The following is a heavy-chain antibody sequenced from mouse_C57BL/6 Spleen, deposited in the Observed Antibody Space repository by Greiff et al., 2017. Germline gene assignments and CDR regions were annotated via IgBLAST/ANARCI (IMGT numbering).Heavy chain of an antibody. CDR2: INPYNGDT. CDR1: GYSFTGYF. V-gene: IGHV1-20*01. J-gene: IGHJ1*03. D-gene: IGHD1-1*01. CDR3: ARGDGSSGWYFDV. Sequence: VQLKESGPELVKPGDSVKISCKASGYSFTGYFMNWVMQSHGKSLEWIGRINPYNGDTFYNQKFKGKATLTVDKSSSTAHMELRSLTSEDSAIYYCARGDGSSGWYFDVWGTGTTVTVSS.